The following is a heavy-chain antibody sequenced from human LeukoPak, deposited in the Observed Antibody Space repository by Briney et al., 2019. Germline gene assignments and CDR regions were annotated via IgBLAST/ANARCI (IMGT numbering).Heavy chain of an antibody. V-gene: IGHV3-48*03. Sequence: GGSLRLSCVASGFTFSSYEMNWVRQAPGKGLEWVSYISSSGSTIYYADSVKGRFTISRDNAKNSLYLQMNSLRAEDTAVYYCARETYYYDSSGYPDYRGQGTLVTVSS. CDR1: GFTFSSYE. J-gene: IGHJ4*02. CDR3: ARETYYYDSSGYPDY. CDR2: ISSSGSTI. D-gene: IGHD3-22*01.